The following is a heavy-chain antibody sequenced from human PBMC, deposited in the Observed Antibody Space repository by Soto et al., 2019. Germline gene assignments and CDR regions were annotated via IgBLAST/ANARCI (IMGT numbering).Heavy chain of an antibody. CDR2: ISSSAVYI. CDR1: GFNFITYS. J-gene: IGHJ4*02. Sequence: EVQLVESRGGPVRPGGSLKLSCAASGFNFITYSLSWVRQAPGKGLEWVASISSSAVYIDYADSVKGRFTISRDNANNSLYLQMNSLRAEDTATYHCVRDGLDYYDTERLYFDNWGQGTLVTVSS. D-gene: IGHD3-22*01. V-gene: IGHV3-21*01. CDR3: VRDGLDYYDTERLYFDN.